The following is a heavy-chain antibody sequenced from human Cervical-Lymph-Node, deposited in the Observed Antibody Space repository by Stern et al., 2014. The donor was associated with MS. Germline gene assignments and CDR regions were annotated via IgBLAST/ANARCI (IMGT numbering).Heavy chain of an antibody. CDR2: IHDSGST. Sequence: QVQLVESGPGLVKPSQTLSLTCTVSGCSISSSGYYWSWIRQPADKGLEWIGRIHDSGSTYYNPSLKSRVTISMDTAKNQISLQLPSVTAADTAVYYCATTRWDLFTWNWFDPWGQGTLVTVSS. CDR1: GCSISSSGYY. J-gene: IGHJ5*02. D-gene: IGHD1-26*01. CDR3: ATTRWDLFTWNWFDP. V-gene: IGHV4-61*02.